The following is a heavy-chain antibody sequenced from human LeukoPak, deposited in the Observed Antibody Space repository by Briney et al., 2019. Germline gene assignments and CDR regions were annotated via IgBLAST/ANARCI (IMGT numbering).Heavy chain of an antibody. CDR1: GFTVSSNS. Sequence: SGGSLRLSCATSGFTVSSNSMSWVRQAPGKGLEWVSFIYSDNTHYSDSVKGRFTISRDNSKNTLYLQMNSLRAEDTAVYYCAKDRSIGTYYTFDSWGQGTLVTVSS. V-gene: IGHV3-53*01. CDR3: AKDRSIGTYYTFDS. D-gene: IGHD1-26*01. J-gene: IGHJ4*02. CDR2: IYSDNT.